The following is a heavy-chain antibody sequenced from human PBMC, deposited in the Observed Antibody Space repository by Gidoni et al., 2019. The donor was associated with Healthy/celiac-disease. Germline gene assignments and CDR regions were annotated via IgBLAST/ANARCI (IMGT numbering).Heavy chain of an antibody. Sequence: QVQLVQSGAEVKKPGASVKVSCKASGYTFTSYYMHWVRQAPGQGLEWMGIINPSGGSTSYAQKFQGRVTMTRDTSTSTVYMELSSLRSEDTAVYYCPRDHYPKDVLPPSRHFDYWGQGTLVTVSS. CDR3: PRDHYPKDVLPPSRHFDY. CDR1: GYTFTSYY. J-gene: IGHJ4*02. V-gene: IGHV1-46*01. CDR2: INPSGGST. D-gene: IGHD3-10*01.